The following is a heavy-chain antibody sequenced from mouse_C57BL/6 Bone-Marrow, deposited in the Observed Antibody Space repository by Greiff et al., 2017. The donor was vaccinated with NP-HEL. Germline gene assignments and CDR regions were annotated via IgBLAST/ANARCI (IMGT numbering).Heavy chain of an antibody. CDR1: GYTFTDYY. J-gene: IGHJ2*01. V-gene: IGHV1-26*01. CDR3: AKETASSFDY. D-gene: IGHD3-2*01. Sequence: EVQLQQSGPELVKPGASVKISCKASGYTFTDYYMNWVKQSHGKSLEWIGDINPNNGGTSYNQKFKGKATLTVDKSSSTAYMELRSLTSEDSAVYYCAKETASSFDYGGQGTTLTVSS. CDR2: INPNNGGT.